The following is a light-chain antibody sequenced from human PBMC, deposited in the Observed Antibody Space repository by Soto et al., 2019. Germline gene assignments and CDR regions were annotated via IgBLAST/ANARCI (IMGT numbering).Light chain of an antibody. Sequence: QSALTQPRSVSGSPGKSVTISCTGASSDVGAYNYVSWYQQHPGKAPKLLIYNVSKRPSGVPDRFSGSKSGNRASLTISGIRTDDEADYYCQSYDSSLTTFVFGTGTKLTVL. CDR1: SSDVGAYNY. CDR3: QSYDSSLTTFV. CDR2: NVS. J-gene: IGLJ1*01. V-gene: IGLV2-11*01.